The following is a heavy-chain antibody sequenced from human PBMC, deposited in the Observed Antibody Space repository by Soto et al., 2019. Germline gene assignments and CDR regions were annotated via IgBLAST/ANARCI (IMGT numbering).Heavy chain of an antibody. Sequence: PSETLSLTCTVSGGSISSYYWSWIRQPPGKGLEWIGYIYYSGSTNYNPSLKSRVTISVDTSKNQFSLKLSSVTAADTAVYYCARAIKDYVWGSYRLDYWGQGTLVTV. D-gene: IGHD3-16*02. CDR2: IYYSGST. V-gene: IGHV4-59*01. CDR1: GGSISSYY. J-gene: IGHJ4*02. CDR3: ARAIKDYVWGSYRLDY.